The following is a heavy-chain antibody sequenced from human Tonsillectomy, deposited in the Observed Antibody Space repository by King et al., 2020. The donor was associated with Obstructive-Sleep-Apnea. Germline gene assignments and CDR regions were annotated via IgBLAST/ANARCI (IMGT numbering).Heavy chain of an antibody. CDR1: GGSISSYY. CDR2: IYYSGST. J-gene: IGHJ6*02. CDR3: ARQSNYYYYGMDV. Sequence: QLQESGPGLVKPSETLSLTCTVSGGSISSYYWSWIRQPPGKRLEWIGYIYYSGSTIYNPSLKSRVTMSVDTSKNQFSLKLSSVTAADTAVYYCARQSNYYYYGMDVWGQGTTVTVSS. V-gene: IGHV4-59*08.